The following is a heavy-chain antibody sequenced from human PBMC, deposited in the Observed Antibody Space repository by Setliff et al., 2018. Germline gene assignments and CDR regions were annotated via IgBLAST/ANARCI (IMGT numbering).Heavy chain of an antibody. D-gene: IGHD6-19*01. V-gene: IGHV4-31*03. CDR3: ARGRAGHSGH. J-gene: IGHJ4*02. CDR1: GGSVGNSYYY. Sequence: PSETLSLTCTVSGGSVGNSYYYWSWTRQHPGKGLEWIGYIYYSGSTSYYNPSLKSRVTISVDTSKNQFSLELSSVTAADTAVYYCARGRAGHSGHWGQGTLVTVSS. CDR2: IYYSGSTS.